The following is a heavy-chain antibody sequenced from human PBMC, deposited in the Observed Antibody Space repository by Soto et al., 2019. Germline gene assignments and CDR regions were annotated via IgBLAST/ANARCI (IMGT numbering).Heavy chain of an antibody. CDR2: INHSGST. D-gene: IGHD3-22*01. V-gene: IGHV4-34*01. CDR1: GGSFSGYY. CDR3: ARGSGGYYNPYYFDY. J-gene: IGHJ4*02. Sequence: NPSETLSLTCAVYGGSFSGYYWSWIRQPPGKGLEWIGEINHSGSTNYNPSLKSRVTISVDTSKNQFSLKLSSVTAADTAVYYCARGSGGYYNPYYFDYWGQGTLVTVSS.